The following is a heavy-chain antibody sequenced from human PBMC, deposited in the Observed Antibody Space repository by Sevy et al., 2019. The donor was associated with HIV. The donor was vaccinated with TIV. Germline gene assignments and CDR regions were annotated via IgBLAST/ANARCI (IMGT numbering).Heavy chain of an antibody. CDR1: GFTFSSYA. V-gene: IGHV3-23*01. D-gene: IGHD6-19*01. CDR3: AKEGAYSSGSYFDY. CDR2: ISGSGDNT. J-gene: IGHJ4*02. Sequence: GGFLRLSCAASGFTFSSYAMSWVRQAPGKGLEWVSAISGSGDNTYYADSMKGRFTISRDNSKNTLYLQINSLRAEDTALYYCAKEGAYSSGSYFDYWGQGSLVTVSS.